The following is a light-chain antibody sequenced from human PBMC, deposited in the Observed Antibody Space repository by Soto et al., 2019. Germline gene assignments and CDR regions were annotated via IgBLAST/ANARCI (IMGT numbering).Light chain of an antibody. CDR2: YAS. J-gene: IGKJ5*01. V-gene: IGKV1-33*01. CDR3: QQYDNLPIT. Sequence: DIQMTQSPSSLSASVGDRVTITCQASQDISNYLNWYQQKQGKAPQLLIYYASNLETGVPSRFSGSGSGTDFTITISSLQPEDIATYYCQQYDNLPITFGQGTRLEIK. CDR1: QDISNY.